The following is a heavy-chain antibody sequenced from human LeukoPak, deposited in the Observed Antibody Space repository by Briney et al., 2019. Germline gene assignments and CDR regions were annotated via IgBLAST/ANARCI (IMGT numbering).Heavy chain of an antibody. CDR2: ISSSSSYI. Sequence: SGGSLRLSCAASGFTFSSYSMNWVRQAPGKGLEWVSSISSSSSYIYYADSVKGRFTISRDNAKNSLYLQMNSLRAEDTAVYYCARVDIAAAGDFDHWGQGTLVTVSS. CDR1: GFTFSSYS. CDR3: ARVDIAAAGDFDH. D-gene: IGHD6-13*01. V-gene: IGHV3-21*01. J-gene: IGHJ4*02.